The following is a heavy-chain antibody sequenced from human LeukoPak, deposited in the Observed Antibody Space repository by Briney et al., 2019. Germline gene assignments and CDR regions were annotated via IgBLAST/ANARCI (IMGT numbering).Heavy chain of an antibody. CDR2: ISGSGGST. J-gene: IGHJ1*01. CDR3: ARGRWYYDSSGYPEFQH. D-gene: IGHD3-22*01. V-gene: IGHV3-23*01. Sequence: PGGSLRLSCAASGXTFSSYAMSWVRQAPGKGPEWVSAISGSGGSTYYADSVKGRFTISRDNSKNTLYLQMNSLRAEDTAVYYCARGRWYYDSSGYPEFQHWGQGTLVTVSS. CDR1: GXTFSSYA.